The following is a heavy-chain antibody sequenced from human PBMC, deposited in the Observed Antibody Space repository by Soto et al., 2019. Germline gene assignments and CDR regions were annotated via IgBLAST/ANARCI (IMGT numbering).Heavy chain of an antibody. CDR2: INPSGGST. D-gene: IGHD5-18*01. CDR1: GYTFTSYY. CDR3: ARATSHGDTAMVYYFDY. J-gene: IGHJ4*02. Sequence: ASVKVSCKASGYTFTSYYMHWVRQAPGQGLEWMGIINPSGGSTSYAQKFQGRVTMTRDTSTSTVYMELSSLRSEDTAVYYSARATSHGDTAMVYYFDYWGQGTLVTVSS. V-gene: IGHV1-46*01.